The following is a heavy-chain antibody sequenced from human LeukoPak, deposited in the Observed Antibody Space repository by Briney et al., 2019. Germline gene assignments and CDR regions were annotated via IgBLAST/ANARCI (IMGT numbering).Heavy chain of an antibody. CDR3: ARALTYYDFWSGY. CDR2: INHSGST. Sequence: TSETLSLTCAVYGGSFSGYYWSWIRQPPGKGLEWIGEINHSGSTNYNPSLKSRVTISVDTSKNQFSLKLSSVTAADTAVYYCARALTYYDFWSGYWGQGTLVTVSS. V-gene: IGHV4-34*01. D-gene: IGHD3-3*01. J-gene: IGHJ4*02. CDR1: GGSFSGYY.